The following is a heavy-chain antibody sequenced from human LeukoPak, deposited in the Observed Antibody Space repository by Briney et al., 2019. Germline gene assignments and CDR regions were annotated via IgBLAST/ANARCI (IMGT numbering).Heavy chain of an antibody. CDR1: GFTFDDYA. CDR2: ISGDGGST. D-gene: IGHD4-17*01. J-gene: IGHJ4*02. Sequence: PGGSLRLSCAASGFTFDDYAMHWVRQAPGKGLEWVSLISGDGGSTYYADSVKGRFTISRDNAKNSLYLQMNSLRADDTAVYYCARGFANGDYTLDYWGQGTLVTVSS. V-gene: IGHV3-43*02. CDR3: ARGFANGDYTLDY.